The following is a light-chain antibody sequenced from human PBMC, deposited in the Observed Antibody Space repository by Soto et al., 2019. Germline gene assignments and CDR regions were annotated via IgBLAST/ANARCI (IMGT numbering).Light chain of an antibody. J-gene: IGKJ5*01. V-gene: IGKV3-15*01. Sequence: EIVVSQSPATLSVYTGEGASLSSRASQSVRSNLAWYQQKPGQAPRLLIFGASTRATGIPARFSGSGSGTEFTLTISSLQSEDFAVYYCQQYNKWPPITFGQRTRLAIK. CDR1: QSVRSN. CDR2: GAS. CDR3: QQYNKWPPIT.